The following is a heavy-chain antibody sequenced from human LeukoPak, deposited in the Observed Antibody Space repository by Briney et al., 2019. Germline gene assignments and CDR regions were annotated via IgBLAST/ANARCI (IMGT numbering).Heavy chain of an antibody. Sequence: PSETLSLTCTVSGGSISSGGYYWSWIRQHPGKGLEWIGYIYYSGSTYYNPSLNRRVTISVDTSKTQFSLKLSSVTAADTAVYYCAREGGPYDSSGYSFFDYWGQGTLVTVSS. CDR3: AREGGPYDSSGYSFFDY. CDR1: GGSISSGGYY. CDR2: IYYSGST. V-gene: IGHV4-31*03. J-gene: IGHJ4*02. D-gene: IGHD3-22*01.